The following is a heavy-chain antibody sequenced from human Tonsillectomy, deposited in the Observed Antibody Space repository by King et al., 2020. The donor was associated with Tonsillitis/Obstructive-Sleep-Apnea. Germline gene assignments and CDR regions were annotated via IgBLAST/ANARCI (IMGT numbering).Heavy chain of an antibody. Sequence: VQLVESGGGVVQPGRSLRLSCAASGFTFSSYGMHWVRQAPGKGLEWVAVISYDGSNKYYADSVKGRFTISRDNSKNTLYLQMNSLRAEDTAVYYCAKDNAYSSGWYALIDYYYYGMDVWGQGTTVTVSS. D-gene: IGHD6-19*01. V-gene: IGHV3-30*18. J-gene: IGHJ6*02. CDR2: ISYDGSNK. CDR3: AKDNAYSSGWYALIDYYYYGMDV. CDR1: GFTFSSYG.